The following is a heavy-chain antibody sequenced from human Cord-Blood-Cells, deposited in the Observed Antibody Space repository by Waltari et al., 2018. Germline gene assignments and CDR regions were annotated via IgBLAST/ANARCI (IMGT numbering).Heavy chain of an antibody. CDR3: ARGSTAMVWSRAYYYYYMDV. V-gene: IGHV1-69*06. D-gene: IGHD5-18*01. Sequence: QVQLVQSGAEVKKPGSSVKVSCKASGGTFSSYAISWVGQAPGQGLEWMGGIIPIFGTANYAQKFQGRVTITADKSTSTAYMELSSLGSEDTAVYYCARGSTAMVWSRAYYYYYMDVWGKGTTVTVSS. CDR2: IIPIFGTA. J-gene: IGHJ6*03. CDR1: GGTFSSYA.